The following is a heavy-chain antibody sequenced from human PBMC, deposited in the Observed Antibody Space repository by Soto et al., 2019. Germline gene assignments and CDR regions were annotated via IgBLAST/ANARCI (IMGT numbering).Heavy chain of an antibody. J-gene: IGHJ6*02. CDR3: ARNVYSSGWYYYYGMDV. CDR2: IYYSGST. Sequence: SETLSLTCTVSGGSISSYYWSWIRQPPGKGLEWIGYIYYSGSTNYNPPLKSRVTISVDTSKNQFSLKLSSVTAADTAVYYCARNVYSSGWYYYYGMDVWGQGTTVTVS. V-gene: IGHV4-59*01. D-gene: IGHD6-19*01. CDR1: GGSISSYY.